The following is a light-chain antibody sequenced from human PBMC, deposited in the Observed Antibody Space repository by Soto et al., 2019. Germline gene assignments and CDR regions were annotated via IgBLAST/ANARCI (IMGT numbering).Light chain of an antibody. V-gene: IGKV3-15*01. CDR2: GAS. Sequence: IVMTQSPATLSVSPGERATLSCRASQSVRSNLAWYQQIPGQAPRLLIYGASTRATGIPARFSGRGSGTEFSLPSSSLQPEYFAVYYCQQYNNWPLPFGGGTKVEL. CDR1: QSVRSN. J-gene: IGKJ4*01. CDR3: QQYNNWPLP.